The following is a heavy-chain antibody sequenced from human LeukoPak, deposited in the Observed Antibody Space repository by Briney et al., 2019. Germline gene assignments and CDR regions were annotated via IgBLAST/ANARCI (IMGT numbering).Heavy chain of an antibody. CDR3: ARDFYDILTGYHPGY. J-gene: IGHJ4*02. Sequence: ASVNVSCKASGYTFTGYYMHWVRQAPGQGLEWMGWINPNSGGTNYAQTFQGRVTMTRDTSISTAYKELSRLRSDDTAVYYCARDFYDILTGYHPGYWGQGTLVTVSS. CDR1: GYTFTGYY. V-gene: IGHV1-2*02. CDR2: INPNSGGT. D-gene: IGHD3-9*01.